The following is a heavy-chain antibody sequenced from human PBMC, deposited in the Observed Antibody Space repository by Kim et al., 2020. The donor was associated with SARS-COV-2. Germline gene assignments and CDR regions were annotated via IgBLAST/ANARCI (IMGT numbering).Heavy chain of an antibody. J-gene: IGHJ4*02. V-gene: IGHV3-15*01. CDR2: GTT. CDR3: TTYRSGAFHD. D-gene: IGHD3-10*01. Sequence: GTTDDAAPVRGRFSISRDDSKNTIYLQMSGLRADDTAIYYCTTYRSGAFHDWGQGTLVTVSS.